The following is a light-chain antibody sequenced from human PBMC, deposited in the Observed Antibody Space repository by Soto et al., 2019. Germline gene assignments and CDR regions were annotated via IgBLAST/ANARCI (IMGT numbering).Light chain of an antibody. CDR2: GNS. CDR3: QSYDSSLSGWV. V-gene: IGLV1-40*01. Sequence: QAVVTQPPSVSGAPGQRVTISCTGSSSNIGEGYDVPWYQQLPGTAPKLLIYGNSNRPSGVPDRFSGSKSGTSASLAITGLQAEDEADYYCQSYDSSLSGWVFGGGTKLTVL. J-gene: IGLJ3*02. CDR1: SSNIGEGYD.